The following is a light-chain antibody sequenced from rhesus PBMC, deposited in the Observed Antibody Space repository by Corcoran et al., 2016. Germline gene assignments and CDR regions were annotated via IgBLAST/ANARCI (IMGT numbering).Light chain of an antibody. CDR3: LQYSSSPFT. V-gene: IGKV1-22*01. J-gene: IGKJ3*01. CDR1: QGISSW. CDR2: KAS. Sequence: DIQMTQSPSSLSASVGDKVTSTCRASQGISSWLAWYKQKPGKAPKLLIYKASSLKSGVPSRFSGRGSGTNFTLTISSLQPEYFATYYCLQYSSSPFTFGPGAKLDIK.